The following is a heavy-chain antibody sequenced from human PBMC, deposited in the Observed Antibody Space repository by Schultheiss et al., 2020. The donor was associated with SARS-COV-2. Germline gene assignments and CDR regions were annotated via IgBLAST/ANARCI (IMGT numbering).Heavy chain of an antibody. V-gene: IGHV3-23*01. CDR1: GFTFSNHW. J-gene: IGHJ4*02. CDR2: ISGSGGST. CDR3: TRARPGPTNIDY. Sequence: GGSLRLSCAASGFTFSNHWMNWVRQAPGKGLEWVSAISGSGGSTYYADSLKGRFTISRDNAKNSLYLQMNSLRAEDTAVYYCTRARPGPTNIDYWGQGTLVTVSS.